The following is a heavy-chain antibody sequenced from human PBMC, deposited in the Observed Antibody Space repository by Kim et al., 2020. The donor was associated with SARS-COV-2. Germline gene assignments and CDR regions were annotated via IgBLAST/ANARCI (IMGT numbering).Heavy chain of an antibody. V-gene: IGHV4-59*09. D-gene: IGHD2-15*01. Sequence: TINNPSLKRRITISIDTSKNQFSLKLTSLTAANTAIYYCARGLVGSTGSYWGQGTLVTVSS. CDR2: T. J-gene: IGHJ4*02. CDR3: ARGLVGSTGSY.